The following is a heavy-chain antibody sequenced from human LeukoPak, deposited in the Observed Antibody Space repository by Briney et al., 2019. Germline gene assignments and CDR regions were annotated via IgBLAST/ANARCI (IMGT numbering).Heavy chain of an antibody. D-gene: IGHD1-26*01. Sequence: PGGSLRLSCAASGFSFSSYSMNWVRQAPGKGLEWVSYISLDSSTMYYADSVKGRFTISRDNAKNSLYLQMNGLRDDDTAVYYCARDDSAGAWELLWDYWGQGTLVTVSS. CDR3: ARDDSAGAWELLWDY. J-gene: IGHJ4*02. V-gene: IGHV3-48*02. CDR1: GFSFSSYS. CDR2: ISLDSSTM.